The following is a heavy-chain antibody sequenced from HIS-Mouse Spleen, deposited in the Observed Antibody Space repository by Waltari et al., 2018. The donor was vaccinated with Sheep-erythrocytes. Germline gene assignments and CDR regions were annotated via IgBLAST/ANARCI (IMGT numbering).Heavy chain of an antibody. Sequence: QVQLVQSGAEVKKPGASVKVSCKASGYTFTGYYMHWVRQAPGQGLEWMGWINPNSGDTSISTAYMELSRLRSDDTAVYYCARQEAGIYYFDYWGQGTLVTVSS. CDR3: ARQEAGIYYFDY. V-gene: IGHV1-2*02. D-gene: IGHD6-19*01. J-gene: IGHJ4*02. CDR1: GYTFTGYY. CDR2: INPNSG.